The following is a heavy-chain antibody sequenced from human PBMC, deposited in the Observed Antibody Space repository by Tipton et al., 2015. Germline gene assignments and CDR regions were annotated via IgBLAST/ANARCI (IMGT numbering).Heavy chain of an antibody. Sequence: TLSLTCTVSSGSINKYYWSWIRQPPGKELEWIGYIQYSGSTNYNSSLKSRVTISVDTSKTQFSLKMSSVTASDTAVYYCARARGRHGGLFDSWGQGTLVIVSS. J-gene: IGHJ4*02. CDR3: ARARGRHGGLFDS. CDR1: SGSINKYY. D-gene: IGHD4-23*01. CDR2: IQYSGST. V-gene: IGHV4-59*01.